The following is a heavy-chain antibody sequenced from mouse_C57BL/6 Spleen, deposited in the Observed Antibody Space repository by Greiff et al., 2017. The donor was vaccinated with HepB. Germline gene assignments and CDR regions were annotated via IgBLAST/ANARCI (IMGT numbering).Heavy chain of an antibody. CDR3: ARPDSSGYPFAY. V-gene: IGHV1-69*01. CDR2: IDPSDSYT. CDR1: GYTFTSYW. D-gene: IGHD3-2*02. J-gene: IGHJ3*01. Sequence: QVQLQQPGAELVMPGASVKLSCKASGYTFTSYWMHWVKQRPGQGLEWIGEIDPSDSYTNYNQKFKGKSTLTVDKSSSTAYMQLSSLTSEDSAVYYCARPDSSGYPFAYWGQGTLVTVSA.